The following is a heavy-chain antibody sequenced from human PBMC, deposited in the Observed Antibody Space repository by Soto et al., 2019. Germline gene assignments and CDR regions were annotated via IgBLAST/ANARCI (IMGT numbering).Heavy chain of an antibody. CDR3: AKDISGRGSFYYYFGMDV. Sequence: EGQLVESGGGLVQPGRSLRLSCAASGFIFDDYAMHWVRQAPGKGLEWVSGISWNSGSIGYADSVKARFTISRDNGKNILYLQMNSLRAEDTAFYYCAKDISGRGSFYYYFGMDVWGQGTTVTVSS. D-gene: IGHD1-26*01. V-gene: IGHV3-9*01. CDR2: ISWNSGSI. J-gene: IGHJ6*02. CDR1: GFIFDDYA.